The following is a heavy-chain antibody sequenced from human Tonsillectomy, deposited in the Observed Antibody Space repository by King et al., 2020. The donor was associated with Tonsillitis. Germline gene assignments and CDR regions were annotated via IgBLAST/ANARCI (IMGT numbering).Heavy chain of an antibody. CDR3: AKDGGYDYVWGSYHPWDY. J-gene: IGHJ4*02. CDR2: ISWNSGSI. V-gene: IGHV3-9*01. CDR1: GFTFDDYA. D-gene: IGHD3-16*02. Sequence: VQLVESGGGLVQPGRSLRLSCAASGFTFDDYAMHWVRQAPGKGLEWVSGISWNSGSIGYADSVKGRFTISRDNSKNSLYLQMTSLRSEDTALYYCAKDGGYDYVWGSYHPWDYWGQGTLVTVSS.